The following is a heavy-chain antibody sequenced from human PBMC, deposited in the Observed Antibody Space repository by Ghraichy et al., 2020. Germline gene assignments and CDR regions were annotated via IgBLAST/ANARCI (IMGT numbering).Heavy chain of an antibody. CDR3: ARGWNYYGSGTYYNGKCSFDY. CDR2: ISSSGGIM. CDR1: GFTLSGYS. J-gene: IGHJ4*02. V-gene: IGHV3-48*02. Sequence: LSLTCVASGFTLSGYSMNWVRQAPGKGLEWVSYISSSGGIMYYADSVKGRFTISRDNAKHSLYLQMNSLRDEDTAVYYCARGWNYYGSGTYYNGKCSFDYWGQGTLVTVSS. D-gene: IGHD3-10*01.